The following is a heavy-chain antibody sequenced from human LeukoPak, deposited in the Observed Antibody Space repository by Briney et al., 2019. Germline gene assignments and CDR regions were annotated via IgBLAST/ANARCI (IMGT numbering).Heavy chain of an antibody. Sequence: SETLSLTCTVSGVSISSYYWSWIRQPPGKGLEWIGYIYYSGSTNYNPSLKSRVTISVGTSKNQFSLKLSSVTAADTAVYYCARHSPPDGVGATTAFDYWGQGTLVTVSS. CDR3: ARHSPPDGVGATTAFDY. CDR2: IYYSGST. V-gene: IGHV4-59*08. D-gene: IGHD1-26*01. CDR1: GVSISSYY. J-gene: IGHJ4*02.